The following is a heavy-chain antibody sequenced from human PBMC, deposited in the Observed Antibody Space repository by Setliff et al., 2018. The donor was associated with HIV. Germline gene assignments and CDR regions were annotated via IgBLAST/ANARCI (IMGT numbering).Heavy chain of an antibody. Sequence: PGGSLRLSCAGSDSGGSGFIFSDYFMTWVRQAPGKGLEWLCYISSSGTTTYYGDSVKGRFTISRDNAKNSVHLQMNSLRVEDTAVYYCAKGPGYSSSWYYFNYWGQGTLVTVSS. V-gene: IGHV3-11*04. CDR1: GFIFSDYF. CDR2: ISSSGTTT. D-gene: IGHD6-13*01. J-gene: IGHJ4*02. CDR3: AKGPGYSSSWYYFNY.